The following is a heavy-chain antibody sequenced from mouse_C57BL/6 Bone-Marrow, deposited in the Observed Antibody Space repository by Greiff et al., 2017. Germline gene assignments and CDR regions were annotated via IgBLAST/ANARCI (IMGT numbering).Heavy chain of an antibody. D-gene: IGHD1-1*01. V-gene: IGHV1-82*01. CDR2: IYPGDGDT. CDR3: ATTDYGSRYWYFDV. CDR1: GYAFSSSW. J-gene: IGHJ1*03. Sequence: QVHVKQSGPELVKPGASVKISCKASGYAFSSSWLNWVKQRPGKGLEWIGRIYPGDGDTNYTGKFKGKATLTADKSSSTAYMQLSSLTSEDSAVYFCATTDYGSRYWYFDVWGTGTTVTGSS.